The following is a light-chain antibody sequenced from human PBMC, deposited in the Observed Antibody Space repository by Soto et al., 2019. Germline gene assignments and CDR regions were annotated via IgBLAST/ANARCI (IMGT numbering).Light chain of an antibody. CDR2: DAS. J-gene: IGKJ4*01. V-gene: IGKV3-11*01. CDR1: QSVSSY. CDR3: QQLSNWQGAT. Sequence: EIVVTQSPATLSLSPGERATLSCRASQSVSSYLAWYQQKPGQAPRLLIYDASNRATGIPARFSGSGSGTDFTLTISSLEPEDFEVYYCQQLSNWQGATFGGGTKVEIK.